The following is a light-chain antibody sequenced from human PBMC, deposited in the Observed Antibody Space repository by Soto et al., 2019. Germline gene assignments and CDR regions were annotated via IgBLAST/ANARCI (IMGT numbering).Light chain of an antibody. CDR1: QSVSSY. J-gene: IGKJ3*01. Sequence: EIVLTQSPATLSLSPGERATLSCMASQSVSSYLAWYQQKPGQAPRLLIYDASNRATGIPARFSGSGSGTDFTLTISSLEPEDFAVYYCQQRSEFTFGPGTKVDIK. CDR3: QQRSEFT. V-gene: IGKV3-11*01. CDR2: DAS.